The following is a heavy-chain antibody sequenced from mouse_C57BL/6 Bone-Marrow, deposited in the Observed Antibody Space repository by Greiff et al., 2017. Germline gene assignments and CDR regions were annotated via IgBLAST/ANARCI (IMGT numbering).Heavy chain of an antibody. V-gene: IGHV1-42*01. J-gene: IGHJ3*01. CDR1: GYSFTGYY. CDR3: ARGEVYDGYFAWFAY. Sequence: VQLQQSGPELVKPGASVKISCKASGYSFTGYYMNWVKQSPEKSLEWIGEINPSTGGTTYTQKFKAKATLTVDKSSSTAYMQLKSLTSEDSAVYYCARGEVYDGYFAWFAYWGQGTLVTVSA. D-gene: IGHD2-3*01. CDR2: INPSTGGT.